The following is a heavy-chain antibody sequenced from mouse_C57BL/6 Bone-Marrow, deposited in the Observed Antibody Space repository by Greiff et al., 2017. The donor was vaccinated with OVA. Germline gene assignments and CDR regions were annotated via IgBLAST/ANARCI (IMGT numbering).Heavy chain of an antibody. D-gene: IGHD1-1*01. V-gene: IGHV5-6*01. J-gene: IGHJ2*01. CDR3: ARHYYGSSYY. CDR2: ISSGGSYT. CDR1: GFTFSSYG. Sequence: EVNVVESGGDLVKPGGSLKLSCAASGFTFSSYGMSWVRPTPDKRLEWVATISSGGSYTYYPDSVKGRFTISRDNAKNTLYLPMSSLKSVATAMYYCARHYYGSSYYWGQGTTLTVSS.